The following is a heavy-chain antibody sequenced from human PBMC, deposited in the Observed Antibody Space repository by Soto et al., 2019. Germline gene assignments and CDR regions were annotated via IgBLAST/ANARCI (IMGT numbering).Heavy chain of an antibody. Sequence: QVQLQASGPGLVKPSGTLSLTCAVSSGSISSINWWRWVRQPPGKGLVWIGEIYHSGSTTYNPALRSRVTISVNKSKDQFSLKLSSVTAADKAVYYCARVPYYGDKGVDYWGQGTLVTVS. D-gene: IGHD4-17*01. J-gene: IGHJ4*02. CDR2: IYHSGST. CDR3: ARVPYYGDKGVDY. CDR1: SGSISSINW. V-gene: IGHV4-4*02.